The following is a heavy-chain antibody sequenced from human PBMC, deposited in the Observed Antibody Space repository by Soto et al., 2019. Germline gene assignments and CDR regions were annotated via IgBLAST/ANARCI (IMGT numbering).Heavy chain of an antibody. V-gene: IGHV4-31*03. CDR2: IYYSGST. D-gene: IGHD3-3*01. CDR1: GGSISSGGYY. CDR3: ARERGITIFGGYWFDP. Sequence: SETLSLTCTVSGGSISSGGYYWSWIRQHPGKGLEWIGYIYYSGSTYYNPSLKSRVTISVDTSKNQFSLKLSSVTAADTAVYYCARERGITIFGGYWFDPWGQGTLVTVSS. J-gene: IGHJ5*02.